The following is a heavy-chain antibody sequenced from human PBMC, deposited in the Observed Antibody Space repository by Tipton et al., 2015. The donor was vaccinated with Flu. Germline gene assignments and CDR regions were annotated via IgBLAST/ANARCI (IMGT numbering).Heavy chain of an antibody. V-gene: IGHV1-18*01. CDR3: ARGWKEDAFDI. CDR1: GYSFTNYG. D-gene: IGHD1-1*01. CDR2: ISPYSGDT. J-gene: IGHJ3*02. Sequence: QVQLVQSGAEVKKPGASVKVSCKASGYSFTNYGISWVRQAPGQGLEWMGWISPYSGDTNFAQRLQDRVTMTTDSSTTTAYMELRSLKSDDTALYFCARGWKEDAFDIWGQGTMVTVSS.